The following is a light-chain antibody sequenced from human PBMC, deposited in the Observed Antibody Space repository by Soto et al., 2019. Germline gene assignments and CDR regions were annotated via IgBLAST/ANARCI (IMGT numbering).Light chain of an antibody. CDR3: QQNYNTPPYT. J-gene: IGKJ2*01. Sequence: TQSPSSLSSSVGDRVTITCRASQTVISYLNWYQQKPGQAPKLLIYATTHLQSGVPSRFSGSGSGTEFTLTISSLHPEDFATYFCQQNYNTPPYTFGQGTKVDIK. CDR2: ATT. V-gene: IGKV1-39*01. CDR1: QTVISY.